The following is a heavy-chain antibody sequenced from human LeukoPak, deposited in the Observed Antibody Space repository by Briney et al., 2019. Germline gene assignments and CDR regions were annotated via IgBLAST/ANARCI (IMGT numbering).Heavy chain of an antibody. D-gene: IGHD1-26*01. CDR2: INHSGST. V-gene: IGHV4-34*01. CDR3: ARGLSGSYYSFDY. J-gene: IGHJ4*02. Sequence: SETLSLTCTVSGGSISGYYWSWIRQPPGKGLEWIGEINHSGSTNYNPSLKSRVTISVDTSKNQFSLKLSSVTAADTAVYYCARGLSGSYYSFDYWGQGTLVTVSS. CDR1: GGSISGYY.